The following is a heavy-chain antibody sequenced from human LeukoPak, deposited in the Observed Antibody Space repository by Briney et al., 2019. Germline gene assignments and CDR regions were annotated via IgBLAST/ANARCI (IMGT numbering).Heavy chain of an antibody. Sequence: GGSLRLSGAASGFNFADYYMTWVRQAPGKGLEWVANIKQDGSEKNYVDSVKGRFTISRDNAKNSLILQMNSLRDEDTAVYYCARGVWVPFDSWGQGTLVSVSS. V-gene: IGHV3-7*01. D-gene: IGHD3-10*01. CDR2: IKQDGSEK. CDR1: GFNFADYY. J-gene: IGHJ4*02. CDR3: ARGVWVPFDS.